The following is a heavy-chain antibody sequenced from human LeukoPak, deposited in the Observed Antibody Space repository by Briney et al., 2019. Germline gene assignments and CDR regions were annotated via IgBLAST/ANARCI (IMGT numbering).Heavy chain of an antibody. CDR3: ARGEYYEWSLFDY. CDR2: ISWNSGSI. D-gene: IGHD1-26*01. V-gene: IGHV3-9*01. Sequence: PGGSLRLSCAASGFTFDDYAMHWVRQAPGKGLEWVSGISWNSGSIGYADSVKGRFTISRDNAKNSLYLQMNSLRAEDTAVYYRARGEYYEWSLFDYWGQGTLVTVSS. J-gene: IGHJ4*02. CDR1: GFTFDDYA.